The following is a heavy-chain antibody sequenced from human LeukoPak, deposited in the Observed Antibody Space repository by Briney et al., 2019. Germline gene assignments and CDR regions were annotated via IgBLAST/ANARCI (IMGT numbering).Heavy chain of an antibody. J-gene: IGHJ4*02. CDR2: IFYSGNT. D-gene: IGHD5-18*01. CDR3: ASRGYSYGYLLDY. CDR1: GGSINSSSYY. V-gene: IGHV4-39*07. Sequence: SETLSLTCTVSGGSINSSSYYWGWIRQPPGKGLEWIGSIFYSGNTYDNPSLKSRVTISVDTSKNQFSLKLSSVTAADTAVYYCASRGYSYGYLLDYWGQGTLVTVSS.